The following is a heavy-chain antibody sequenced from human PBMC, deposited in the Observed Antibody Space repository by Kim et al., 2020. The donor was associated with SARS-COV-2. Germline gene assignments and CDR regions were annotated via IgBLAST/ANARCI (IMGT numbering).Heavy chain of an antibody. J-gene: IGHJ4*02. Sequence: GGSLRLSCAASGFTASGFTFSSYAMHWVRQAPGKGLEWVAIISVDGSTKFYADSVRGRFTISRDNSMNTLYLQMNSLRVEDTAVYYCARDYSSSWSVDYWGQGTQVTVSS. CDR2: ISVDGSTK. CDR3: ARDYSSSWSVDY. V-gene: IGHV3-30*04. CDR1: GFTFSSYA. D-gene: IGHD6-13*01.